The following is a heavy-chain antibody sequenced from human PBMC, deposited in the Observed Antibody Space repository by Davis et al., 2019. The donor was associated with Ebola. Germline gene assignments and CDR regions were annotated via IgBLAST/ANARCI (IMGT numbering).Heavy chain of an antibody. Sequence: AASVTVSCKASGGTFSSYAISWVRQAPGQGLEWMGGIIPIFGTANYAQKFQGRVTITADESTSTAYMELSSLRSEDTAVYYCARDRIAAAGTRYYYYGMDVWGQGTTVTVSS. J-gene: IGHJ6*02. CDR1: GGTFSSYA. CDR3: ARDRIAAAGTRYYYYGMDV. V-gene: IGHV1-69*13. CDR2: IIPIFGTA. D-gene: IGHD6-13*01.